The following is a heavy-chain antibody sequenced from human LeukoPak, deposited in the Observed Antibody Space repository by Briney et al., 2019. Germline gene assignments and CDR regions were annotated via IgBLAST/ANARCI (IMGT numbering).Heavy chain of an antibody. CDR2: IYYSGST. V-gene: IGHV4-39*07. D-gene: IGHD3-10*01. Sequence: NPSETLSLTCTVSGGSISSSSYYWGWIRQPPGKGLEWIGSIYYSGSTYYNPSLKSRVTISVDTSKNQFSLKLNSVTAADTAVYYCARSSYYYGADAFDIWGQGTMVTVSS. CDR3: ARSSYYYGADAFDI. J-gene: IGHJ3*02. CDR1: GGSISSSSYY.